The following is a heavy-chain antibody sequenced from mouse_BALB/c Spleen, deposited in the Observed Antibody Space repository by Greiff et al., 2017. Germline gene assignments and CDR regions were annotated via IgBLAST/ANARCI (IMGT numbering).Heavy chain of an antibody. J-gene: IGHJ3*01. CDR1: GYTFTSYW. CDR3: ASSEMITTALFAY. D-gene: IGHD2-4*01. Sequence: QVQLQQPGAELVKPGASVKLSCKASGYTFTSYWMHWVKQRPGQGLEWTGEINPSNGRTNYNEKFKSKATLTVDKSSSTAYMQLSSLTSEDSAVYYCASSEMITTALFAYWGQGTLVTVSA. CDR2: INPSNGRT. V-gene: IGHV1S81*02.